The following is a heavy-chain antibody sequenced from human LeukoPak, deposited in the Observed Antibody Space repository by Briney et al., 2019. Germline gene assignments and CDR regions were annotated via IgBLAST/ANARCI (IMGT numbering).Heavy chain of an antibody. Sequence: SVKVSCKASGGTFSSYAISWVRQAPGQGLEWMGGIIPIFGTANYAQKFQGRVTITADESTSTAYMELSSLRSEDTAVYYCASERTVTPWYFDYWGQGTLVTVPS. CDR2: IIPIFGTA. V-gene: IGHV1-69*13. J-gene: IGHJ4*02. CDR1: GGTFSSYA. D-gene: IGHD4-17*01. CDR3: ASERTVTPWYFDY.